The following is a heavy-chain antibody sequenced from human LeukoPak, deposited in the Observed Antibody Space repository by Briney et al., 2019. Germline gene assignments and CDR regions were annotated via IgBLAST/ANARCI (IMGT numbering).Heavy chain of an antibody. CDR1: GFTFSSYG. CDR3: AKVRVVGATLDAFDI. V-gene: IGHV3-30*18. CDR2: ISYDGSNK. J-gene: IGHJ3*02. D-gene: IGHD1-26*01. Sequence: GGSLRLSCAASGFTFSSYGMHCVRQAPGKGLEWVAVISYDGSNKYYADSVKGRFTISRDNSKNTLYLQMSSLRAEDTAVYYCAKVRVVGATLDAFDIWGQGTMVTVSS.